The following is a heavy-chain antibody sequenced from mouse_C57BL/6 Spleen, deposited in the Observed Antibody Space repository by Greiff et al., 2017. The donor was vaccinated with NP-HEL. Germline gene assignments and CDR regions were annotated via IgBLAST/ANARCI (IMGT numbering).Heavy chain of an antibody. Sequence: QVQLQQSGAELVMPGASVKLSCKASGYTFTSYWMHWVKQRPGQGLEWIGEIDPSDSYTNYNQKFKGKSTLTVDKSSSTAYMQLSSLTSEDSAVYYCARGISPITTVVAFDYWGQGTTLTVSS. CDR2: IDPSDSYT. J-gene: IGHJ2*01. CDR1: GYTFTSYW. V-gene: IGHV1-69*01. D-gene: IGHD1-1*01. CDR3: ARGISPITTVVAFDY.